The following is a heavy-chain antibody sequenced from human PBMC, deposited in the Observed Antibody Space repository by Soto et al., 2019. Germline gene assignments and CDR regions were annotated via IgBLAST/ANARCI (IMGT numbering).Heavy chain of an antibody. D-gene: IGHD1-26*01. V-gene: IGHV3-53*01. Sequence: GGSLRLSSAASGFTVSSNYMSWVRQAPGKGLEWVSVIYSGGSTYYADSVKGRFTISRDNSKNTLYLQMNSLRAEDTAVYYCAREEATRYYYYGMDVWGQGTTVTVSS. CDR1: GFTVSSNY. CDR2: IYSGGST. J-gene: IGHJ6*02. CDR3: AREEATRYYYYGMDV.